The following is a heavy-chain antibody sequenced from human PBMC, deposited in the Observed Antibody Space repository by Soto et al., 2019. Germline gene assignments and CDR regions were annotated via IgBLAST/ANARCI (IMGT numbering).Heavy chain of an antibody. CDR2: IIPIFGTA. CDR1: GGTFSSYA. Sequence: ASVKVSCKASGGTFSSYAISWVRQAPGQGLEWMGGIIPIFGTANYAQKFQGRVTVTADESTSTAYMELSSLRSEDTAVYYCARDRIGEAAGTFDYWGQGTLVTGSS. CDR3: ARDRIGEAAGTFDY. V-gene: IGHV1-69*13. D-gene: IGHD6-13*01. J-gene: IGHJ4*02.